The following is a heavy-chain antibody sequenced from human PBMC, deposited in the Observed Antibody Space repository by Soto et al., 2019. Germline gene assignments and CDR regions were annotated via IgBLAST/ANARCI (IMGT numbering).Heavy chain of an antibody. Sequence: QVQLVESRGGVVQPGRSLRLSCAASGLTFSSYGMHWVRQAPGKGLEWVAVIWSDGNNKYYADSVKGRFTISRDNSKNTLYLQMNSLRVEDTAVYYCASAAGAYDNWGQGTLVTVSS. J-gene: IGHJ4*02. D-gene: IGHD1-26*01. V-gene: IGHV3-33*01. CDR3: ASAAGAYDN. CDR2: IWSDGNNK. CDR1: GLTFSSYG.